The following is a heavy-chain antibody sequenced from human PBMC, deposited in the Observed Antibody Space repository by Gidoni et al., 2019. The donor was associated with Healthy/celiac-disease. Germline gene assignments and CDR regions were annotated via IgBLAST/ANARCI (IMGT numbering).Heavy chain of an antibody. J-gene: IGHJ5*02. CDR3: ARGRRGGASDYVWGSYRYGNGWFDP. CDR2: INHSGST. Sequence: QVQLQQWGAGLLKPSETLSLTCAVYGGSFSGYYWSWIRQPPGKGLEWIGEINHSGSTNYNPSLKSRVTISVDTSTDQFSLKLSSVTTAGTAVYYCARGRRGGASDYVWGSYRYGNGWFDPWGQGTLVTVSS. D-gene: IGHD3-16*02. CDR1: GGSFSGYY. V-gene: IGHV4-34*01.